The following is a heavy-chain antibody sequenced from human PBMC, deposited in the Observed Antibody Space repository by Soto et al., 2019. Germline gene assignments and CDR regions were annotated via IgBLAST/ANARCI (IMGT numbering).Heavy chain of an antibody. CDR2: IHPSGGGT. Sequence: QVQLVQSGAEVRKPGASVKVSCKPSGYTFNTYYLHWLRQAPGQALEWMGVIHPSGGGTTYAQKFLGRVIVTRDTSTTTVFMELSSVRSDDTAVYYCARGGHIAVVTASFDNWGQGTLVTVSS. CDR1: GYTFNTYY. CDR3: ARGGHIAVVTASFDN. J-gene: IGHJ4*02. V-gene: IGHV1-46*02. D-gene: IGHD2-21*02.